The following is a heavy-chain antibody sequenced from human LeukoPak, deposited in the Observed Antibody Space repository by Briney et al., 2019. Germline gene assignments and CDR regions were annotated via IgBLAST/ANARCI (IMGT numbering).Heavy chain of an antibody. CDR1: GGSISSYY. J-gene: IGHJ5*02. CDR2: IYYSGST. CDR3: ASGYCSSTSCLFDP. D-gene: IGHD2-2*03. Sequence: SETLSLTCTVSGGSISSYYWSWIRQPPGKGLEWIGYIYYSGSTNYNPSLKSRVTISVDTSKNQFSLKLSSATAADTAVYYCASGYCSSTSCLFDPWGQGTLVTVSS. V-gene: IGHV4-59*01.